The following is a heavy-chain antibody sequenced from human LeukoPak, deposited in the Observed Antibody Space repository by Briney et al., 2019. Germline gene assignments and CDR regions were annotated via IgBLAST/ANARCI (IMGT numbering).Heavy chain of an antibody. CDR1: GGSISSSNW. V-gene: IGHV4-4*02. J-gene: IGHJ4*02. CDR3: ARSQDGSGKIDY. D-gene: IGHD3-10*01. CDR2: IYHSGST. Sequence: SETLSLTCAVSGGSISSSNWWSWVRQPPGKGLEWIGEIYHSGSTSYNPSLKSRVTISVDKSKNQFSLKLSSVTAADTAVYYCARSQDGSGKIDYWGQGTLVTVSS.